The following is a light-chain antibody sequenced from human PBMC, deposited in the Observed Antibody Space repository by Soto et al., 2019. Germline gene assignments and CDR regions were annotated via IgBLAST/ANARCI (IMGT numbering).Light chain of an antibody. CDR1: QNVLYSSNNNNY. Sequence: DIVMTQSPDSLAVSLGERATINCKSSQNVLYSSNNNNYLAWYQQQPGQPPKLLIYWASTRDSGVPDRFSGSGSGTDFTLTISSLQAEDVAIYYCLQYYNAPYTFGQGTKLEIK. J-gene: IGKJ2*01. CDR3: LQYYNAPYT. CDR2: WAS. V-gene: IGKV4-1*01.